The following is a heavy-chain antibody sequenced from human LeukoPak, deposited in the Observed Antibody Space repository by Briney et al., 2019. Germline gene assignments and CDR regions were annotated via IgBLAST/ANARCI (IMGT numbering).Heavy chain of an antibody. Sequence: PGGSLRLSCAASGFTVSSKYMSWVRQAPGKGLEWVSVIYSGGNTSYADSVKGRFTISRDISKNTLYLQMKSLRAEDTAVYYCAKNALAAGVAHYYDSSGSFDYWGQGTLVTVSS. V-gene: IGHV3-53*01. CDR1: GFTVSSKY. CDR2: IYSGGNT. D-gene: IGHD3-22*01. CDR3: AKNALAAGVAHYYDSSGSFDY. J-gene: IGHJ4*02.